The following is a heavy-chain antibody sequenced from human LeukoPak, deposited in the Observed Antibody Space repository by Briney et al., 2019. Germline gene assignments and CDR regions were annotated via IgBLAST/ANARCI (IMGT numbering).Heavy chain of an antibody. CDR3: AREIGSYGSGSYYNRGYYYSYGMDV. D-gene: IGHD3-10*01. CDR2: INHSGST. CDR1: GGSFSGYY. J-gene: IGHJ6*04. V-gene: IGHV4-34*01. Sequence: SETLSLTCAVYGGSFSGYYWSWIRQPPGKGLEWIGEINHSGSTNYNPSLKSRVTISVDTSKNQFSLKLSSVTAADTAVYYCAREIGSYGSGSYYNRGYYYSYGMDVWGKGTTVTVSS.